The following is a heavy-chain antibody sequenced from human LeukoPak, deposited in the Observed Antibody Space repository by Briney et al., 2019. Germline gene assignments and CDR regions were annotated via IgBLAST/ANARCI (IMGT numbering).Heavy chain of an antibody. D-gene: IGHD6-13*01. CDR2: IYPGDSDT. Sequence: GESLKISCNGASYTFANYWIGCVRQLPGKEREWMGGIYPGDSDTRYSPSFRGQVTISADKSITTAYLQWSSLKASDTAMYYCARHRSNSWYDAFDIWGHGTMVTVSS. CDR3: ARHRSNSWYDAFDI. V-gene: IGHV5-51*01. CDR1: SYTFANYW. J-gene: IGHJ3*02.